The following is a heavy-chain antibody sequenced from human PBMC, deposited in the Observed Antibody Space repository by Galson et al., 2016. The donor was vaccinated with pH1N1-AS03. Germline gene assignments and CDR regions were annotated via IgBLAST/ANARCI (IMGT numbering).Heavy chain of an antibody. CDR3: ARGPSTTVTTWCLDS. V-gene: IGHV3-21*01. Sequence: SLRLSCAASGFPFSGYSMNWVRQAPGKGLEWVSFISTTSSSIYYADSVRGRFTISRDNAKNSLFLQMNSLRDEDTAVYYCARGPSTTVTTWCLDSWGQGTPVTVSS. D-gene: IGHD4-17*01. CDR1: GFPFSGYS. J-gene: IGHJ4*02. CDR2: ISTTSSSI.